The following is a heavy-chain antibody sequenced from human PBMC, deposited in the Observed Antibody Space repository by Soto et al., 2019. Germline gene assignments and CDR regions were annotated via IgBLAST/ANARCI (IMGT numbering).Heavy chain of an antibody. Sequence: ASVKVSCKASGYKFTAYYMHWVRQAPGQGLEWMGWINPGSGATSYAQTFQGRVTMTRDTSINTVYMEVTSLRPDDTAVYYCERISKGYCSDTSCYSWIDPWGQGTLVTVSS. CDR2: INPGSGAT. V-gene: IGHV1-2*02. CDR3: ERISKGYCSDTSCYSWIDP. D-gene: IGHD2-2*01. J-gene: IGHJ5*02. CDR1: GYKFTAYY.